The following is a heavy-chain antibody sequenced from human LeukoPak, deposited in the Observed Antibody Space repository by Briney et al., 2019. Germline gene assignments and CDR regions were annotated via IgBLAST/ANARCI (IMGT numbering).Heavy chain of an antibody. CDR2: IYYSGST. J-gene: IGHJ1*01. D-gene: IGHD6-13*01. CDR3: ATGTAATPGVPEYFQH. CDR1: GGSISSYY. V-gene: IGHV4-59*08. Sequence: PSETLSLTCTVSGGSISSYYWSWIRQPPGKGLEWIGYIYYSGSTNYNPSLGSRVTISIDTSKNQFSLKLSSVTAADTAVYYCATGTAATPGVPEYFQHWGQGTLVTVSS.